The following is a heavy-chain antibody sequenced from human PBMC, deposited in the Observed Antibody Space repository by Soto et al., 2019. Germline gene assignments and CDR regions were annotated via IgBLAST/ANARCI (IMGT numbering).Heavy chain of an antibody. CDR1: GYTFTSYS. V-gene: IGHV1-18*01. CDR3: ARDAPPPGY. J-gene: IGHJ4*02. CDR2: ISAYNGNT. Sequence: QVQLVQSGAEVKKPGASVKVSCKASGYTFTSYSISWVRQAPGQGLEWMGWISAYNGNTNYAQKLQGRVTMTTDTSPSTAYMEPKSLSSDDPAVDYCARDAPPPGYWGQGTLVTVSS.